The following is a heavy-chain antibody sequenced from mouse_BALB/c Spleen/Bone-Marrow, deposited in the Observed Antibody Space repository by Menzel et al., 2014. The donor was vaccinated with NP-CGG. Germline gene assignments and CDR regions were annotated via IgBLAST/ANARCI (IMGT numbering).Heavy chain of an antibody. CDR1: GFNIKDTY. CDR3: ARYRLGTYFDN. D-gene: IGHD2-14*01. CDR2: IDPANGNT. Sequence: EVKLEESGAELVKPGASVKLSCTASGFNIKDTYMHWVKQRPEQGLEWIGRIDPANGNTKYDPKFQGKATITADTSSNTAYLQLSSLTSEDTAGYYCARYRLGTYFDNWGQGTTLTVSS. V-gene: IGHV14-3*02. J-gene: IGHJ2*01.